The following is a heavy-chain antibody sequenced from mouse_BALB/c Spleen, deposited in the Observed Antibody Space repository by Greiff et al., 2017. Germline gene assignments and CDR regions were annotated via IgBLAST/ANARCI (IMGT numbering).Heavy chain of an antibody. V-gene: IGHV5-6-5*01. J-gene: IGHJ4*01. CDR1: GFTFSSYA. CDR2: ISSGGST. Sequence: EVKVEESGGGLVKPGGSLKLSCAASGFTFSSYAMSWVRQTPEKRLEWVASISSGGSTYYPDSVKGRFTISRDNARNILYLQMSSLRSEDTAMYYCARGYDGYRHYYAMDYWGQGTSVTVSS. CDR3: ARGYDGYRHYYAMDY. D-gene: IGHD2-3*01.